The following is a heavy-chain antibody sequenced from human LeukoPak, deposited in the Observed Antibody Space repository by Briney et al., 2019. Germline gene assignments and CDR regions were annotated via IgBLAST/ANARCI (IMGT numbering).Heavy chain of an antibody. Sequence: GGSLRLSCAASGFTFSNYALHWVRQAPGKGLEYVSVISSNGGTTYYAASVKGRFTISRDNSNNSLHLQMSSLRTEDTAVYYCVRGADYWGQGTLVTVSS. CDR3: VRGADY. CDR2: ISSNGGTT. V-gene: IGHV3-64D*09. CDR1: GFTFSNYA. J-gene: IGHJ4*02.